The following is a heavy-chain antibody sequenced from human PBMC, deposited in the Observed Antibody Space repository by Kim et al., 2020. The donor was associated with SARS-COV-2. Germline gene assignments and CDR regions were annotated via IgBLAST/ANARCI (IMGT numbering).Heavy chain of an antibody. Sequence: SETLSLTCTVSGGSISSGGYYWSWIRQHPGKGLEWIGYIYYSGSTYYNPSLKSRVTISVDPSKNQFSLKLSSVTAADTAVYYCARTRITMIVVVTHFDYWGQGNRGTGSS. CDR1: GGSISSGGYY. D-gene: IGHD3-22*01. J-gene: IGHJ4*02. V-gene: IGHV4-31*03. CDR2: IYYSGST. CDR3: ARTRITMIVVVTHFDY.